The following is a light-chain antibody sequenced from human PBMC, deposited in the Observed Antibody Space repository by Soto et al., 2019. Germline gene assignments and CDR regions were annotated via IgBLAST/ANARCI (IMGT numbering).Light chain of an antibody. Sequence: QSVLTQPPSVSGAPGQRVTISCTGSGSNIGAGYDVHWYQQVPGTAPKLLIYDDFKRPSGVPDRFSSSKSGTSASLAITGLQAEDEADYYCQSYDGSLSGSIFGGGTKLTVL. V-gene: IGLV1-40*01. CDR2: DDF. CDR1: GSNIGAGYD. J-gene: IGLJ2*01. CDR3: QSYDGSLSGSI.